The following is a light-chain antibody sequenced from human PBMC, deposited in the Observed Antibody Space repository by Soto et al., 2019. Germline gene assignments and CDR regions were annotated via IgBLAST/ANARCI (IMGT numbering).Light chain of an antibody. V-gene: IGKV1-5*01. CDR1: QSIDSW. Sequence: DIRMTQSPSTLSASVGDRVTITCRASQSIDSWLAWYQQRPGKAPKLLIYGASSLETGVPSRFSASGSGTDFTLTIDNVQPDDFATYFCQHYNSYGTFGQGTKVDIK. CDR3: QHYNSYGT. CDR2: GAS. J-gene: IGKJ1*01.